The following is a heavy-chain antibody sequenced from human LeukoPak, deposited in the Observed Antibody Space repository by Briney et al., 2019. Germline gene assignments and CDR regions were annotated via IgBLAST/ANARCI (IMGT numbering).Heavy chain of an antibody. Sequence: ASVKVSCKVSGCTLTELSMLWVRQAPGKGLEWMGGFDPEDGETIYAQKFQGRVTMTEDTSTDTAYMELSSLRSEDTAVYYCATAVYDILTGYYLHYDYWGQGTLVTVSS. J-gene: IGHJ4*02. D-gene: IGHD3-9*01. CDR1: GCTLTELS. CDR3: ATAVYDILTGYYLHYDY. V-gene: IGHV1-24*01. CDR2: FDPEDGET.